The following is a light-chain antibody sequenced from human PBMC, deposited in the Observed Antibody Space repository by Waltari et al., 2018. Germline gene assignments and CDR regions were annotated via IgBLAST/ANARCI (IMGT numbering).Light chain of an antibody. V-gene: IGKV1-5*01. CDR1: QSISSW. Sequence: DIQMTQSPSTLSASVRNRVPIPCRASQSISSWLAWYQQKPGKAPKLLIYDASSLESGVPSRFSGSGSGTEFTLTISSLQPDDFATYYCQQYNSYSYTFGQGTKLEIK. CDR3: QQYNSYSYT. J-gene: IGKJ2*01. CDR2: DAS.